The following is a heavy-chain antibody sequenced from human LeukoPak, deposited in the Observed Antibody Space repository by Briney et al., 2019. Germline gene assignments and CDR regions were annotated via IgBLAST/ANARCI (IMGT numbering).Heavy chain of an antibody. CDR1: GFTFDDYA. CDR3: AKDRDGAARPPHFDY. J-gene: IGHJ4*02. V-gene: IGHV3-9*01. Sequence: GGSLRLSCAASGFTFDDYAMHWVRQAPGKGLEWVSGISWNSGSIGYADSVKGRFTISRDNAKNSLYLQMNSLRAEDTALYYCAKDRDGAARPPHFDYWGQGTLVTVSS. CDR2: ISWNSGSI. D-gene: IGHD6-6*01.